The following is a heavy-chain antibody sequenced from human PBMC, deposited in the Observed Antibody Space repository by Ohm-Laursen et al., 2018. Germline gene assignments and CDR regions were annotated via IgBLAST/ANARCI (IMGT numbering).Heavy chain of an antibody. CDR1: GFNFDEYA. Sequence: SLRLSCAASGFNFDEYAMHWVRQAPGKGLEWVSDISWNSGFIGYADSVKGRFTISRDNAKNSLYLQMNSLRAEDTALYYCAKDYSSGWYSDNAFDIWGQGTMVTVSS. CDR3: AKDYSSGWYSDNAFDI. V-gene: IGHV3-9*01. J-gene: IGHJ3*02. CDR2: ISWNSGFI. D-gene: IGHD6-19*01.